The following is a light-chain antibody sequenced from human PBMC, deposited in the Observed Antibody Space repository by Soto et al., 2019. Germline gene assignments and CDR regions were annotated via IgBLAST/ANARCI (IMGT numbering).Light chain of an antibody. CDR3: QTWGTGIHVV. CDR2: INSDGSH. J-gene: IGLJ2*01. CDR1: SGHSSYA. V-gene: IGLV4-69*01. Sequence: QLVLTQSPSASASLGASVKLTCTLSSGHSSYAIAWHQQRPEKGPRYLMKINSDGSHRKGDGIPDRFSGSSSGADRYLTISSLQSEDEADYYCQTWGTGIHVVFGGGTKLTVL.